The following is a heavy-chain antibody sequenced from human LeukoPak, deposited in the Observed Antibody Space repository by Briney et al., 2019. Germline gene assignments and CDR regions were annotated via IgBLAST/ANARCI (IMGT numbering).Heavy chain of an antibody. CDR3: ARDPLGYCSSTSCYDYYYMDV. D-gene: IGHD2-2*01. V-gene: IGHV3-21*01. CDR1: GLTFSSYS. Sequence: GGSLRLSCAASGLTFSSYSMYWVRQAPGKGLEWVSSISSSSSYIYYADSVKGRFTISRDNAKNSLYLQMKSLRAEDTAVYYCARDPLGYCSSTSCYDYYYMDVWGKGTTVTVSS. CDR2: ISSSSSYI. J-gene: IGHJ6*03.